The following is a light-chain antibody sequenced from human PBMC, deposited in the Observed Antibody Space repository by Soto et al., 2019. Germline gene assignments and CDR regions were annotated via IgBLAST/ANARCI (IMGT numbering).Light chain of an antibody. J-gene: IGLJ2*01. CDR2: EAT. Sequence: QSALTQPASVSGSPGQSITISCTRTSSDVGSFNFFAWYQQHPGEAPKLIIYEATKRPSGVSNRFSGSKSGNTASLTISGLQADDEADYYCCSYAGTSTVFGGGTKLTVL. CDR1: SSDVGSFNF. CDR3: CSYAGTSTV. V-gene: IGLV2-23*01.